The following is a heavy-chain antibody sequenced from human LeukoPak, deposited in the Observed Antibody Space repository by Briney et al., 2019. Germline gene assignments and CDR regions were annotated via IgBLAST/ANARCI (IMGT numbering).Heavy chain of an antibody. CDR3: ARGYSSGLHFDY. CDR2: IKSDGSDT. J-gene: IGHJ4*02. V-gene: IGHV3-74*01. Sequence: GGSLRLSCAASGFTLSSCWMHWVRQVPGKGLVWVSRIKSDGSDTGYADSVKGRFTISRDNAKNTLYLQMNSLRAEDTAVYYCARGYSSGLHFDYWGQGTLVTVSS. CDR1: GFTLSSCW. D-gene: IGHD6-19*01.